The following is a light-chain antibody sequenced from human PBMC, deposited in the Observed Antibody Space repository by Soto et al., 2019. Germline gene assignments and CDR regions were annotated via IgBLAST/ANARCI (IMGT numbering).Light chain of an antibody. CDR2: AAS. J-gene: IGKJ1*01. CDR1: QGISSY. V-gene: IGKV1-8*01. CDR3: QPYYSYPRT. Sequence: AIRMTQSPSSLSASTGDRVTITCRASQGISSYLAWYQQKPGKAPKLLIYAASTLQSGVPSRFSGSGSGTDFTLTLSCLQSEDFATYYCQPYYSYPRTFGQGTKVELK.